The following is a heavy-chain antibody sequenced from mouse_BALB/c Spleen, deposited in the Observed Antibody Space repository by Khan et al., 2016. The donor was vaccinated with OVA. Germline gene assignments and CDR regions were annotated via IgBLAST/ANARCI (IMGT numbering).Heavy chain of an antibody. Sequence: QVRLQQSGAELAKPGASVKMSCKASGYTFTSYWMHWVKQRPGQGLEWMGYINPSTGSREYNPKFKDKATLPADKSSSTAYMHMSSLTYENSAVYYCGRCGQFYYGSRGDGIDYGGQGTSVTVSS. V-gene: IGHV1-7*01. CDR3: GRCGQFYYGSRGDGIDY. J-gene: IGHJ4*01. CDR2: INPSTGSR. D-gene: IGHD1-1*01. CDR1: GYTFTSYW.